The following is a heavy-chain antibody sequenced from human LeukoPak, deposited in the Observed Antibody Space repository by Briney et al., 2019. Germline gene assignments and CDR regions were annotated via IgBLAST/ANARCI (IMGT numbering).Heavy chain of an antibody. CDR2: INQSGST. CDR1: GGSFSGYY. CDR3: ARGQWRLWLTY. Sequence: PSETLSLTCAVYGGSFSGYYWSWIRQPPGKGLEWIGEINQSGSTNYNPSLKSRVTISVDTSKNQFSLKLSSVTAADTAVYYCARGQWRLWLTYWGQGTLVTVSS. D-gene: IGHD5-18*01. J-gene: IGHJ4*02. V-gene: IGHV4-34*01.